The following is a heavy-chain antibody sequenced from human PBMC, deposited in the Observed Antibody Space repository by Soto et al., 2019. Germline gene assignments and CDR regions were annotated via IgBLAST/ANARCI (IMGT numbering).Heavy chain of an antibody. V-gene: IGHV4-4*02. J-gene: IGHJ4*02. Sequence: QVLLQESGPGLVQPSGTLSLSCAVSGGPISSGYFWGWVRQPPGQGLEWLGDISHSGTVNNNPSLKSRVTISMDKSKSQFSLKLNSVTAADTAVYYCARSFGWYAIDYWGQGILVIVSS. CDR3: ARSFGWYAIDY. CDR2: ISHSGTV. CDR1: GGPISSGYF. D-gene: IGHD6-19*01.